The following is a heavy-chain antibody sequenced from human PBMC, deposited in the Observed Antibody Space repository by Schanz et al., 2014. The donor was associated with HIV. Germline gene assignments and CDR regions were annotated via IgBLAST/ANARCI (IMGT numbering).Heavy chain of an antibody. CDR1: GFTFNNYA. CDR2: ISESGGRS. V-gene: IGHV3-23*01. D-gene: IGHD3-22*01. Sequence: EVQLLDSGGGLVQPGGSLRLSCVASGFTFNNYAMTWVRQAPGKGLEWVSSISESGGRSYYADSVNGRFTISRDNSKNTLYVQMTPLRTDDTAVYYCAKPEYDSRGNSQSHFDSWGQGTLVTVSS. CDR3: AKPEYDSRGNSQSHFDS. J-gene: IGHJ4*02.